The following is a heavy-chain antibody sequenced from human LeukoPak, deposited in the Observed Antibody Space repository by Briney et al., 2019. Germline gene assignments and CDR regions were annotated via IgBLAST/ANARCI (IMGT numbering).Heavy chain of an antibody. CDR1: GFTFDDYA. CDR3: AKELWFGEFSGVFDY. J-gene: IGHJ4*02. CDR2: ISGDGGST. Sequence: GGSLRLSCAASGFTFDDYAMHWVRHAPGKGLEWVSLISGDGGSTYYADSVKGRFIISRDNSKNSLYLQMNSLRTEDTALYYCAKELWFGEFSGVFDYWGQGTLVTVSS. D-gene: IGHD3-10*01. V-gene: IGHV3-43*02.